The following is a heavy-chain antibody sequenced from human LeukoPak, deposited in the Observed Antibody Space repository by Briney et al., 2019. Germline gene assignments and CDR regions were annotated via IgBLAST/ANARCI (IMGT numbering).Heavy chain of an antibody. Sequence: SETLSLTCTVSGGSISSYYWSWIRQPPGKGLEWIGYIYYSGSTNYNPTLKSRVTISVDTSKNQFSLKLSSVTAADTAVYYCAKVGYDSSSYHFDYRGEGNLVTVSS. CDR3: AKVGYDSSSYHFDY. D-gene: IGHD3-22*01. J-gene: IGHJ4*02. CDR1: GGSISSYY. CDR2: IYYSGST. V-gene: IGHV4-59*01.